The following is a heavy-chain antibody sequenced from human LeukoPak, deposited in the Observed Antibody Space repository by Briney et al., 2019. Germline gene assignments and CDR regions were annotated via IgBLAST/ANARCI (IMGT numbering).Heavy chain of an antibody. D-gene: IGHD2-2*01. CDR1: GLTFDDYA. CDR3: AKARYSFTSSSVFDY. Sequence: GGSLRLSCAASGLTFDDYAMHWVRQAPGKGLEWVSGISWNSGNIGYADSVKGRFTISRDNAKNSLYLQMNSLRAEDMALYYCAKARYSFTSSSVFDYWGQGTLVTVSS. CDR2: ISWNSGNI. J-gene: IGHJ4*02. V-gene: IGHV3-9*03.